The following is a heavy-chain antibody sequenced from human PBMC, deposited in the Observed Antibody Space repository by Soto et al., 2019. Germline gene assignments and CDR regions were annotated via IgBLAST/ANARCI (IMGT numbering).Heavy chain of an antibody. CDR1: GFTFSSYW. CDR2: INSDGSST. J-gene: IGHJ4*02. CDR3: ARSGSKSRGPFDY. V-gene: IGHV3-74*01. D-gene: IGHD1-26*01. Sequence: PGGSLRLSCAASGFTFSSYWMHWVRQAPGKGLVWVSRINSDGSSTSYADSVKGRFTISRDNAKNTLYLQMNSLRAEDTAVYYCARSGSKSRGPFDYWGQGTLVTVSS.